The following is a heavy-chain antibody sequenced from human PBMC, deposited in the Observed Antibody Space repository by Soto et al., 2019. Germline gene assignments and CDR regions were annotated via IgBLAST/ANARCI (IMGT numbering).Heavy chain of an antibody. CDR3: AGRRKYCSSTSCYTHYYYGMDV. V-gene: IGHV1-69*13. CDR1: GGTFSSYA. CDR2: IIPIFGTA. Sequence: GASVKVSCKASGGTFSSYAISWVRQAPGQGLEWMGGIIPIFGTANYAQKFQGRVTITADESTSTAYMELSSLRSEDTAVYYCAGRRKYCSSTSCYTHYYYGMDVWGQGTTVTVSS. J-gene: IGHJ6*02. D-gene: IGHD2-2*02.